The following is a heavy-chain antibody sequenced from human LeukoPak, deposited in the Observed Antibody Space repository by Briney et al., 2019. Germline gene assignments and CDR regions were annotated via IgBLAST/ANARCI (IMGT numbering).Heavy chain of an antibody. CDR2: IYYTGST. Sequence: SETLSLTCSVSGGSISGSGYYWAWIRQPPGKGLEWIGSIYYTGSTHYNSSLKSRVTMSVDTSKNQFSLRLSSVTAADTAVYYCASPLGGFDNWGQGTLVTVSS. V-gene: IGHV4-39*01. CDR3: ASPLGGFDN. CDR1: GGSISGSGYY. J-gene: IGHJ4*02. D-gene: IGHD3-16*01.